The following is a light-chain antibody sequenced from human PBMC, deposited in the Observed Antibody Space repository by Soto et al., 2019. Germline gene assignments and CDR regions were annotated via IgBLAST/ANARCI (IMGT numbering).Light chain of an antibody. CDR3: HHRGNGIT. J-gene: IGKJ5*01. CDR1: QGVSSH. V-gene: IGKV1-9*01. CDR2: EVS. Sequence: IQLTQFPSSLSSSVGDRVTITCRASQGVSSHLAWHQQKPGKAPKLLIYEVSTLQSGVPSRFSGSGSGTDFTLTISSLEPEDFAVYYCHHRGNGITFGQGTRLEIK.